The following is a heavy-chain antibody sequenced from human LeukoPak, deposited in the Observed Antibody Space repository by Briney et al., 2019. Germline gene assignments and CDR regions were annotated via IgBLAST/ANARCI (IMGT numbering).Heavy chain of an antibody. CDR1: GGSISSGSYY. CDR2: IYASGST. Sequence: SETLSLTCTVSGGSISSGSYYWSWIRQPAGKGLEWIGRIYASGSTNYNPSLKSRVTISVDTSKNQLSLKLSSVAAADTAVYYCARRLSRWERQNWFDPWGQGTLVTVSS. V-gene: IGHV4-61*02. CDR3: ARRLSRWERQNWFDP. D-gene: IGHD1-26*01. J-gene: IGHJ5*02.